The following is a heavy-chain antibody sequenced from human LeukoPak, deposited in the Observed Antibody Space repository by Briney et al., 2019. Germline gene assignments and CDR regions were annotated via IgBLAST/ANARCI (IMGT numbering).Heavy chain of an antibody. Sequence: SETLSLTCTVSGGSITDYYWSWIRQPPGKGLEWIGEINHSGSTNYNPSLKSRVTISVDTSKNQFSLKLSSVTAADTAVYYCARAKAYDYVWGSYRSCFDYWGQGTLVTVSS. CDR3: ARAKAYDYVWGSYRSCFDY. J-gene: IGHJ4*02. CDR2: INHSGST. CDR1: GGSITDYY. D-gene: IGHD3-16*02. V-gene: IGHV4-34*01.